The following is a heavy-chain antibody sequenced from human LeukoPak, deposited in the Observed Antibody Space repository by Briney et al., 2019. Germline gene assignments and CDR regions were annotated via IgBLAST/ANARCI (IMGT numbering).Heavy chain of an antibody. Sequence: GASVKVSCKASGYTFTTYDINWVRQATGQGLEWMGWMNPKSGYTGYAQKFQGRVTTTRDTSISTAYMEVSSLRSEDTAVYYCARVAGSIDYWGQGTLVTVSS. J-gene: IGHJ4*02. V-gene: IGHV1-8*01. CDR1: GYTFTTYD. CDR2: MNPKSGYT. CDR3: ARVAGSIDY. D-gene: IGHD1-26*01.